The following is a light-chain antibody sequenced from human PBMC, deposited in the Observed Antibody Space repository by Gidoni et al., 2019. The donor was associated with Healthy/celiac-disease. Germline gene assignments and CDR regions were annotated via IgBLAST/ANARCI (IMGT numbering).Light chain of an antibody. CDR3: LQDYNYPWT. V-gene: IGKV1-6*01. J-gene: IGKJ1*01. CDR1: QGISND. CDR2: AAS. Sequence: AIQMTQSPSSLSASVGDRVTIPCRARQGISNDLGWYQQKPGKAHKLLIYAASSLQSRVPSRFSGSGSGTDFTLTISSLQPEDFATYYCLQDYNYPWTFGQGTKVEIK.